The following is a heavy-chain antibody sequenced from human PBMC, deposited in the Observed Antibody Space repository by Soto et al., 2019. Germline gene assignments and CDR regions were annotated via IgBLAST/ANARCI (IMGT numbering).Heavy chain of an antibody. V-gene: IGHV4-34*01. CDR3: ARGQGGYSYPNWFDP. D-gene: IGHD5-18*01. CDR1: GGSFSGYY. Sequence: QVQLQQWGAGLLKPSETLSLTCAVYGGSFSGYYWSWIRQPPGKGLEWIGEINHSGSTNYNPSLKSRVTISVDTSKNQFSLKLSSVTAADTAVYYCARGQGGYSYPNWFDPWGQGTLVTVSP. CDR2: INHSGST. J-gene: IGHJ5*02.